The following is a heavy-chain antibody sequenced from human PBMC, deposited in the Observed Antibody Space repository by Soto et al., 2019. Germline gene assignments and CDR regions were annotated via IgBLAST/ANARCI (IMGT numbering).Heavy chain of an antibody. CDR3: AREGYYESKIKSDVGAFDI. CDR1: GFTFSTYA. CDR2: VSASGLNT. V-gene: IGHV3-23*01. J-gene: IGHJ3*02. D-gene: IGHD3-22*01. Sequence: PGGSLRLSCAASGFTFSTYAMAWVRQAPGKGLEWVSGVSASGLNTDYADPVKGRFYISRDNSKNTLYMQMDSLRAEDTAVYYCAREGYYESKIKSDVGAFDIWGQGTMVTVSS.